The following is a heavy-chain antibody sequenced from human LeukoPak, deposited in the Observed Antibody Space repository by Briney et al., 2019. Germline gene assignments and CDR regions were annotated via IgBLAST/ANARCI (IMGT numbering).Heavy chain of an antibody. CDR3: AAREMAVSYYFDY. Sequence: SVKVSCKASGFTFTSSAMQWGRQARGQRLEWIGWIVVGSGNTNYAQKFQERVTITRDMSTSTVYMELSSLRSEDTAVYYCAAREMAVSYYFDYWGQGTLVTVSS. J-gene: IGHJ4*02. D-gene: IGHD5-24*01. CDR2: IVVGSGNT. V-gene: IGHV1-58*02. CDR1: GFTFTSSA.